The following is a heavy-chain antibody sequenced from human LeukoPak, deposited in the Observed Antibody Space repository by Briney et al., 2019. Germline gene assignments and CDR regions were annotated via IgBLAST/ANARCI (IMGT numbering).Heavy chain of an antibody. CDR2: IKQDGSEK. CDR3: AREARYYYYNMDV. J-gene: IGHJ6*03. V-gene: IGHV3-7*01. Sequence: GGSLRLSCAASGFTFSSYWMSWVRQAPGKGLEWVANIKQDGSEKYYVDSVKGRFTISRDNAKNSLYLQMNSLRAEDTAVYYCAREARYYYYNMDVWGKGTTVTVSS. CDR1: GFTFSSYW.